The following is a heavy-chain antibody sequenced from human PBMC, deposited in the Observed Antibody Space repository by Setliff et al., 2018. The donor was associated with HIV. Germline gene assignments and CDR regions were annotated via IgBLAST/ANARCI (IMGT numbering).Heavy chain of an antibody. Sequence: SVKVSCKVSGGSFSSFAMSWVRQAPGHGLEWMGGIIPLSGTTNYAQKLEGRVTLSADESTSTAYMQLNSLTSEDTAVYYCARGRWLQSFDYWGQGTQVTVSS. CDR1: GGSFSSFA. V-gene: IGHV1-69*13. CDR2: IIPLSGTT. J-gene: IGHJ4*02. CDR3: ARGRWLQSFDY. D-gene: IGHD5-12*01.